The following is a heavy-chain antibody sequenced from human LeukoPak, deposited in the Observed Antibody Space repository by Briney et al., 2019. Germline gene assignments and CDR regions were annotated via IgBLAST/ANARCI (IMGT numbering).Heavy chain of an antibody. CDR2: ISAYNGNT. D-gene: IGHD1-20*01. CDR3: ARDTVYNWNDEGEDY. V-gene: IGHV1-18*01. CDR1: GYTFTSYG. J-gene: IGHJ4*02. Sequence: GASVKFSCKASGYTFTSYGISWVRQAPGQGLEWMGWISAYNGNTNYAQKLQGRVTMTTDTSTSTAYMELRSLRSDDTAVYYCARDTVYNWNDEGEDYWGQGTLVTVSS.